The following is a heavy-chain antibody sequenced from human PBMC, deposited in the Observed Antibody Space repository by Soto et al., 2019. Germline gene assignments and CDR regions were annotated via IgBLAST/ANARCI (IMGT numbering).Heavy chain of an antibody. CDR1: GDSISSHY. CDR3: ARPKGTTPAVWYFDL. D-gene: IGHD1-26*01. V-gene: IGHV4-59*08. CDR2: IYYTGSA. Sequence: QVQLQESGPGLVKPSETLSLTCTVSGDSISSHYWSWIRQPPGKGLEWIGYIYYTGSADYNPSLKSRVTISVDMSKSHPSLRLNSVTAADTAVYYCARPKGTTPAVWYFDLWGRGTLVTVSS. J-gene: IGHJ2*01.